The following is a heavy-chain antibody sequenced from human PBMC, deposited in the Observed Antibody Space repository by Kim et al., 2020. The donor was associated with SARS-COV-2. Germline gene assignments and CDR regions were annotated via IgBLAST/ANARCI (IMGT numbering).Heavy chain of an antibody. CDR2: MNPNSGNT. V-gene: IGHV1-8*01. CDR1: GYTFTSYD. D-gene: IGHD3-16*01. CDR3: ARERTYYDYVWGSSTYYGMDV. J-gene: IGHJ6*01. Sequence: ASVKVSCKASGYTFTSYDINWVRQATGQGLEWMGWMNPNSGNTGYAQKFQGRVTMTRNTSISTAYMELSSLRSEDTAGYYCARERTYYDYVWGSSTYYGMDVWGQGTPVTVSS.